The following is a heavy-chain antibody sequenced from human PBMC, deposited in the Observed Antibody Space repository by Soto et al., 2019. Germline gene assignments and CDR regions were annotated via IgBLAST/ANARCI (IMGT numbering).Heavy chain of an antibody. V-gene: IGHV1-2*02. Sequence: QVQLVQSGAEVKKPGASVKVSCKASGYAFGAYYIYWVRQAPGQGLEWMGYINPHGGGARYVQEFRDRLTITTDTPKDTAYLELRSLTADDTAIYYCAKDRVRTPNGAYSFDVWGQGTSVTVS. CDR1: GYAFGAYY. CDR3: AKDRVRTPNGAYSFDV. J-gene: IGHJ3*01. CDR2: INPHGGGA. D-gene: IGHD3-16*01.